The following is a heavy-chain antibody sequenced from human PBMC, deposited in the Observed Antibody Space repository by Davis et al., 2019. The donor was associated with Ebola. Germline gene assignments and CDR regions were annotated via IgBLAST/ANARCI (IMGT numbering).Heavy chain of an antibody. Sequence: GGSLRLSCAASGFTFSSYGMPWVRQAPGKGLEWVAVVSFDGSDKNYADSVKGRFIISRDNFKNTLFLQMNSLRPEDTAVYYCATREMTGTTGYYYYYGMDVWGKGTTVTVSS. V-gene: IGHV3-30*03. CDR1: GFTFSSYG. D-gene: IGHD1-7*01. J-gene: IGHJ6*04. CDR3: ATREMTGTTGYYYYYGMDV. CDR2: VSFDGSDK.